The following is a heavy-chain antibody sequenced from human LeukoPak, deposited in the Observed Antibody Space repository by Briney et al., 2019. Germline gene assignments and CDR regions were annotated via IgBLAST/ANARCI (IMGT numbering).Heavy chain of an antibody. Sequence: PGGSLRLSCAASGFTFSNYAMSWVRQAPGKGLEWVSGTSGSGGSTYYADSVKGRFTISRDNSKSTLYLQMNSLRAEDTAVYYCAKDLRYSSSSGCLDYWGRGPWSPSPQ. V-gene: IGHV3-23*01. D-gene: IGHD6-6*01. CDR3: AKDLRYSSSSGCLDY. CDR1: GFTFSNYA. J-gene: IGHJ4*02. CDR2: TSGSGGST.